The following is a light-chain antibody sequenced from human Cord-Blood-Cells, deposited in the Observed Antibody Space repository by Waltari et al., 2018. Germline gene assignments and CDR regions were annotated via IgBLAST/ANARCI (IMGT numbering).Light chain of an antibody. Sequence: DIVMTQSPDSLAVSLGERATLHCKSSPSVLYSSNNKNYLAWYQQKPGQPPKLLIYWASTRESGVPDRFSGSGSGTDFTLTISSLQAEDVAVYYCQQYYSTPLTFGGGTKVEIK. J-gene: IGKJ4*01. CDR3: QQYYSTPLT. CDR1: PSVLYSSNNKNY. V-gene: IGKV4-1*01. CDR2: WAS.